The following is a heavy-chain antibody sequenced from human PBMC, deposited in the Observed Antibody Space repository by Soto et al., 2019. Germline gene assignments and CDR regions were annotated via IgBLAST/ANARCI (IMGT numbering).Heavy chain of an antibody. CDR2: ISGSGGST. Sequence: EVQLLEAGGGLVQPGGYLRLSCAASGFTFSSYAMSWVLQAPGKGLAWVSAISGSGGSTYYADSVKRRFTISRDNSKNSLYRQMTSLRAEDTAVYYLAKEGQQLGGGYFDYWGQGTLVTVSA. CDR3: AKEGQQLGGGYFDY. J-gene: IGHJ4*02. V-gene: IGHV3-23*01. D-gene: IGHD6-13*01. CDR1: GFTFSSYA.